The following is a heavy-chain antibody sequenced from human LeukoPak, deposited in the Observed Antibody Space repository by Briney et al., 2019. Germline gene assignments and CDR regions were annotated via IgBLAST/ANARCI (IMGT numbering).Heavy chain of an antibody. CDR2: INPNSGGT. Sequence: ASVKVSCKASGYTFTSYYMHWVRQAPGQGLEWMGLINPNSGGTNYAQKFQGRVTMTRDTSIGTAYMELSRLRSDDTAVYYCARVPPTRYDPYYYMDVWGKGTTVTVS. D-gene: IGHD3-3*01. CDR1: GYTFTSYY. CDR3: ARVPPTRYDPYYYMDV. V-gene: IGHV1-2*06. J-gene: IGHJ6*03.